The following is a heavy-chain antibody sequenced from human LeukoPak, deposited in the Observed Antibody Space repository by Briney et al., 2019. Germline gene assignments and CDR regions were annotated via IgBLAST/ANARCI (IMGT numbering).Heavy chain of an antibody. CDR3: AREESSSWYSIPPFYYYYGMDV. D-gene: IGHD6-13*01. CDR1: GFTFSDYY. Sequence: PGGSLRLSCAASGFTFSDYYMSWIRQAPGKGLEWVSYISSSGSTIYYADSVKGRFTISRDNSKNTLYLQMNSLRAEDTAVYYCAREESSSWYSIPPFYYYYGMDVWGQGTTVTVSS. CDR2: ISSSGSTI. V-gene: IGHV3-11*04. J-gene: IGHJ6*02.